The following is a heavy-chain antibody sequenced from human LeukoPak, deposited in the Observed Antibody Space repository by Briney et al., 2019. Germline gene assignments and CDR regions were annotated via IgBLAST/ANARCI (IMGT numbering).Heavy chain of an antibody. CDR1: GFTFSSYA. CDR3: AKVLAYYYGSGSYIDY. J-gene: IGHJ4*02. CDR2: ITGSGAST. Sequence: GGSLRLSCAASGFTFSSYAMSWVRQAPGMGLEWVSTITGSGASTYYADSVKGRFTISRDNSKNTLYLQMNSLRAEDTAVYYCAKVLAYYYGSGSYIDYWGQGTLVTVSS. D-gene: IGHD3-10*01. V-gene: IGHV3-23*01.